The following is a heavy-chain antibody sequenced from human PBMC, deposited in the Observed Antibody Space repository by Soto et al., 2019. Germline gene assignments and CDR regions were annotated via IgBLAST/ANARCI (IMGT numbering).Heavy chain of an antibody. D-gene: IGHD4-17*01. Sequence: SVTLSLTCTVSGGYLIGGVGGRYYWSWIRQPPGKGLEWIGYIYDSGSTYYNPSLKSRVTISVDTSKNQFSLRLSSVTAADTAVYYCAREVIPLTTDWYFDLWGRGTLVTVSS. CDR1: GGYLIGGVGGRYY. V-gene: IGHV4-30-4*01. CDR3: AREVIPLTTDWYFDL. CDR2: IYDSGST. J-gene: IGHJ2*01.